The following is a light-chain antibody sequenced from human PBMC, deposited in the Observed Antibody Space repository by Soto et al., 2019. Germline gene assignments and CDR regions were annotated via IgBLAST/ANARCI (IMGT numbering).Light chain of an antibody. CDR2: DAY. V-gene: IGKV3-20*01. Sequence: EIVLTQSPGTLSLSPGERATLSCRASQSVSSSCLGWYQQKPGQAPRLLIYDAYSRVTGSPDRFSGSGSGTDCTLTISRLEPEEFAVYYCQQYCSSSITFGQGTRLEIK. CDR3: QQYCSSSIT. CDR1: QSVSSSC. J-gene: IGKJ5*01.